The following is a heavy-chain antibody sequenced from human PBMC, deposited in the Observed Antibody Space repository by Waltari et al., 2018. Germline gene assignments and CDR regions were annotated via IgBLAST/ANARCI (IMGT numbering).Heavy chain of an antibody. CDR1: GDSITNYY. Sequence: QVQLQESGPGLVKPSETLSLICSVSGDSITNYYWSWVRQPPGKGLEWIGYIAYSGSTRYNPSLKSRATISVDTSKKQFSPRLGSVTAADTAIYYCARSYDFWSGYPLHYWGQGTLVTVSS. V-gene: IGHV4-59*01. D-gene: IGHD3-3*01. J-gene: IGHJ4*02. CDR3: ARSYDFWSGYPLHY. CDR2: IAYSGST.